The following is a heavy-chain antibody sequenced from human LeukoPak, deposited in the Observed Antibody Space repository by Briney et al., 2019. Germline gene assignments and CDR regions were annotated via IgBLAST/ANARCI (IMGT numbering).Heavy chain of an antibody. CDR1: GYSFTSYW. D-gene: IGHD1-26*01. Sequence: GESLKISCKGSGYSFTSYWIGWVRQVPGKGLEWMGLIWPDDSDKRYSPSFQGQVTISADKSISTAYLQWSSLKASDSAMYYCARPGIVGPTSYFDYWGQGTLVTVSS. CDR3: ARPGIVGPTSYFDY. J-gene: IGHJ4*02. V-gene: IGHV5-51*01. CDR2: IWPDDSDK.